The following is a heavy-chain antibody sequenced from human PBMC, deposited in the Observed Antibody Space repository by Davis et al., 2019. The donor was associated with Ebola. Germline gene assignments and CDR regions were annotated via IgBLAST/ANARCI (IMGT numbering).Heavy chain of an antibody. CDR3: AREASQRWLQYAFFDY. D-gene: IGHD5-24*01. V-gene: IGHV4-34*01. CDR2: INHSGST. J-gene: IGHJ4*02. Sequence: MPSETLSLTCAVYGGSFSGYYWSWIRQPPGKGLEWIGEINHSGSTNYNPSLKSRVTISVDTSKNQFSLKLSSVTAADTAVYYCAREASQRWLQYAFFDYWGQRTLVTVSS. CDR1: GGSFSGYY.